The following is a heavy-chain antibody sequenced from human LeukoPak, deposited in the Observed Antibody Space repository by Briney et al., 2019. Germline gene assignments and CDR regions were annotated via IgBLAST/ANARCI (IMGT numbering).Heavy chain of an antibody. CDR2: IYSGGST. CDR1: GFTFSSYW. Sequence: PGGSLRLSCAASGFTFSSYWMSWVRQAPGRGLEWVSVIYSGGSTYCADSVKGRFTISRDNSKNTLYLQMNSLRAEDTAVYYCARYTVTTPLYYMDVWGKGTTVTVSS. D-gene: IGHD4-11*01. CDR3: ARYTVTTPLYYMDV. V-gene: IGHV3-53*01. J-gene: IGHJ6*03.